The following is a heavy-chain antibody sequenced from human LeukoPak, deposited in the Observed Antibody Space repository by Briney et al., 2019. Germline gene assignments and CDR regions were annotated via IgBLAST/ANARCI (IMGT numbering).Heavy chain of an antibody. V-gene: IGHV3-48*02. CDR2: INSGSSTI. J-gene: IGHJ3*02. Sequence: GGSLRLSCGASGFRLGSYSMDWVRQAPGKGLEWVSHINSGSSTIYYADSVKGRFTISRDNAGNSLYLQMNSLRDEDTAVYYCARMLLKRPGIDSFDMWGQGTMVTVSS. D-gene: IGHD1-1*01. CDR1: GFRLGSYS. CDR3: ARMLLKRPGIDSFDM.